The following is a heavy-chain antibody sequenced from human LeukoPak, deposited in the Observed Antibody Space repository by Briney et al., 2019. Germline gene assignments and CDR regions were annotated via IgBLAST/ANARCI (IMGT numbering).Heavy chain of an antibody. J-gene: IGHJ6*03. CDR2: IYPGDSDT. V-gene: IGHV5-51*01. CDR1: GYSFTSYW. D-gene: IGHD2-2*01. Sequence: GESLKISCKVSGYSFTSYWIGWVRQMPGKGLEWMGIIYPGDSDTRYSPSFQGQVTISADKSISTAYLQWSSLKASDTAMYYCARQRYCSSASCSYYYYYMDVWGKGTTVTVSS. CDR3: ARQRYCSSASCSYYYYYMDV.